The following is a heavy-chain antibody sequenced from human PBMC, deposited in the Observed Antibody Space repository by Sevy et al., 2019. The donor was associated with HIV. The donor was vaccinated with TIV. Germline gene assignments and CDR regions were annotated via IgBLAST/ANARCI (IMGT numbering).Heavy chain of an antibody. CDR2: IIPIFGTE. CDR1: GGTFSSYA. CDR3: ARASGYHGSGSSNWLDP. J-gene: IGHJ5*02. Sequence: ASVKVSCKASGGTFSSYAISWVRQAPGQGLEWMGGIIPIFGTENYAQKFQGRVTITADEFSNTAYMEVSTLRPEDTAVYYCARASGYHGSGSSNWLDPWGQGTLVTVSS. D-gene: IGHD3-10*01. V-gene: IGHV1-69*13.